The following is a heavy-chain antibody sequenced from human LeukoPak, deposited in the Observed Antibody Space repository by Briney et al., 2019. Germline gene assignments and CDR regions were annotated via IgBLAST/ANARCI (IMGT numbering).Heavy chain of an antibody. CDR2: IIPIFGTA. Sequence: SVKVSCKASGGTFSSYAISWVRQAPGQGLEWMGGIIPIFGTANYAQKFQGRVTITADESTNTAYMELSSLRSEDTAVYYCARLDYFGSGLYYYMDVWGKGTTVTISS. D-gene: IGHD3-10*01. CDR3: ARLDYFGSGLYYYMDV. J-gene: IGHJ6*03. V-gene: IGHV1-69*13. CDR1: GGTFSSYA.